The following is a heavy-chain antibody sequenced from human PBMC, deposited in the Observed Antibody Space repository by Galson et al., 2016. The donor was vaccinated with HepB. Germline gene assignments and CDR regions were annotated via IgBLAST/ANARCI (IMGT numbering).Heavy chain of an antibody. Sequence: SVKVSCKASGYTFSSYAISWVRQAPGQGLEWMGWISTKNGNTNYVQKLQGRVTMTTDTSSSTAYMELRSLTTDDTAVYYCARQTIVSTLNWFDPWGQGTLVTVST. CDR2: ISTKNGNT. V-gene: IGHV1-18*01. CDR1: GYTFSSYA. CDR3: ARQTIVSTLNWFDP. D-gene: IGHD5-24*01. J-gene: IGHJ5*02.